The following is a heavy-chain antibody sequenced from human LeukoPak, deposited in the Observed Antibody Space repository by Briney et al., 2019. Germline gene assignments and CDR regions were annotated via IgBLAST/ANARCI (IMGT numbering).Heavy chain of an antibody. D-gene: IGHD3-10*01. Sequence: GGSLRLSCAASGFTFSDYYMSWIRQAPGKGLEWVSYISSSGSTIYYADSVKGRFTISRDNAKNSLYLQMNSLRAEDTAVYYCARDRKWFGELWVFRFDPWGQGTLVTVSS. CDR2: ISSSGSTI. CDR3: ARDRKWFGELWVFRFDP. V-gene: IGHV3-11*01. J-gene: IGHJ5*02. CDR1: GFTFSDYY.